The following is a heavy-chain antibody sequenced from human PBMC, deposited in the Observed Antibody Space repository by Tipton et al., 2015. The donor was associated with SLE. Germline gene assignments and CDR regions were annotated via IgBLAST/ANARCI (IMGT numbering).Heavy chain of an antibody. CDR3: AKDLVVAATPYYYGMDV. CDR1: GFTFSSYG. CDR2: IWYDGSNK. Sequence: RSLRLSCAASGFTFSSYGMHWVRQAPGKGLEWVAVIWYDGSNKYYADSVKGRFTISRDNSKNTLYLQMNSLRAEDTAVYYCAKDLVVAATPYYYGMDVWGQGTTVTASS. D-gene: IGHD2-15*01. V-gene: IGHV3-33*06. J-gene: IGHJ6*02.